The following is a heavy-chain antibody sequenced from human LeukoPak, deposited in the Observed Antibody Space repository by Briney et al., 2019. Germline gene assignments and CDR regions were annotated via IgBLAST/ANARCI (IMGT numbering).Heavy chain of an antibody. D-gene: IGHD2-21*01. CDR2: ISAYNGNT. Sequence: ASVKVSCKASGYTFNTFGISWVRQAPGQGLEWMGWISAYNGNTDYTQQLQGRVTMTTDTSTSTAYMELRSLRSDDTAVYYCARLEGDYVMQGTPSGDCAFDIWGQGTMVTVSS. CDR1: GYTFNTFG. J-gene: IGHJ3*02. CDR3: ARLEGDYVMQGTPSGDCAFDI. V-gene: IGHV1-18*01.